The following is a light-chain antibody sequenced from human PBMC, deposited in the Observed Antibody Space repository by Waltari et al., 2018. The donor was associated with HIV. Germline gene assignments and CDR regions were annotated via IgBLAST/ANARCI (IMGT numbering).Light chain of an antibody. J-gene: IGLJ1*01. CDR3: QACDPTPRSYV. CDR2: QDN. Sequence: SYELTQPPSVSVSPGQTATITCSGDKLGDKFVSWYQQRPGQSPVLVIYQDNKRPSGIPERFSGANSGDTATLTISGTQTMDEADYYCQACDPTPRSYVFGTGTKVTVL. V-gene: IGLV3-1*01. CDR1: KLGDKF.